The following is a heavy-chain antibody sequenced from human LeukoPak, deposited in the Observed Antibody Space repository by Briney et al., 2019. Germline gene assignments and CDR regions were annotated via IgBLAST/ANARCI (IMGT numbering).Heavy chain of an antibody. CDR3: ARQRDGYNLPFDY. D-gene: IGHD5-24*01. V-gene: IGHV4-59*08. J-gene: IGHJ4*02. CDR1: GASVRSDH. Sequence: SETLSLTCTVSGASVRSDHWSWIRQHPGKGLEWIGNIYYSGSTYYSPSLTSRVTVSVDTSENQFSLKLSSVTAADTAVYYCARQRDGYNLPFDYWGQGTLVTVSS. CDR2: IYYSGST.